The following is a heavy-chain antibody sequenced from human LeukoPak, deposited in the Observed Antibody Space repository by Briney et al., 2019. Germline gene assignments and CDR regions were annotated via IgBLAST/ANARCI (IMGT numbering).Heavy chain of an antibody. CDR3: AREDSSGWYYFGY. CDR2: INPNSGGT. D-gene: IGHD6-19*01. Sequence: ASLKVSCKASGYTSTGYYMHWVRQPPGQGLEWMGWINPNSGGTHYAQKFQGRVTMTRDTSISTAYMELSRLRSDDTAVYYCAREDSSGWYYFGYWGQGTLVTVSS. V-gene: IGHV1-2*02. CDR1: GYTSTGYY. J-gene: IGHJ4*02.